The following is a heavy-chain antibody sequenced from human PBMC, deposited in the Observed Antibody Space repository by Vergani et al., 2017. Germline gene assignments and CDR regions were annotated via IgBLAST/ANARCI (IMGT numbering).Heavy chain of an antibody. D-gene: IGHD4-11*01. CDR1: GRSFTSYH. V-gene: IGHV4-34*01. J-gene: IGHJ6*03. Sequence: QVQLQQWGGGLLKPSETLSLTCVVNGRSFTSYHWTWIRQSPGGGLEWAGDIDHTGRPDYNPSLKSRLTMSVDKSQNQFSLTFNSVTATDTAIYFCARVNTETNGHLYYYYYMDVWGQGTAVTVS. CDR3: ARVNTETNGHLYYYYYMDV. CDR2: IDHTGRP.